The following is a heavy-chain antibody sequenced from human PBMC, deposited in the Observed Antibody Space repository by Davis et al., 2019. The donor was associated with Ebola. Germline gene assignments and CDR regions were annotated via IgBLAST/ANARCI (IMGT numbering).Heavy chain of an antibody. CDR1: GFTFSSYA. D-gene: IGHD2-21*02. Sequence: GESLKISCAASGFTFSSYAMSWVRQAPGKGLEWVSAISGDGGSTYYADSVKGRFTISRDNSKNSLYLQMNSLRTEDTALYYCAKEICGGDCYPDYWGQGTLVTVSS. V-gene: IGHV3-43*02. CDR2: ISGDGGST. CDR3: AKEICGGDCYPDY. J-gene: IGHJ4*02.